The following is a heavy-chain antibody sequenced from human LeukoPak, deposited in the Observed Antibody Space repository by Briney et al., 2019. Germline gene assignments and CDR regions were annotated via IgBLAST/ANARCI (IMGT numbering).Heavy chain of an antibody. CDR2: MYHSGST. D-gene: IGHD4-23*01. V-gene: IGHV4-38-2*02. CDR1: NYSISTDYY. CDR3: ARTRGGVVTRVRNYYYYYMDV. J-gene: IGHJ6*03. Sequence: SETLSLTCSVSNYSISTDYYWGWIRQPPGKGLEWIGTMYHSGSTYYNPSLKSRVTISVDTSKNQFSLKLSSVTAADTAVYYCARTRGGVVTRVRNYYYYYMDVWGKGTTVTVSS.